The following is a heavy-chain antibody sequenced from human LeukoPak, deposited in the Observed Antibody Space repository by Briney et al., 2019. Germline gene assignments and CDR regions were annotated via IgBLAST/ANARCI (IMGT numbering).Heavy chain of an antibody. CDR1: GYTFTSYG. J-gene: IGHJ5*02. V-gene: IGHV7-4-1*02. D-gene: IGHD2-15*01. CDR2: INTNTGNP. Sequence: ASVKVSCKASGYTFTSYGMNWVRQAPGQGLEWMGWINTNTGNPTYAQGFTGRFVISLDTSVSTAYLQISSLKAEDTAVYYCARVQDDVAATPKNWFDPWGQGTLVTVSS. CDR3: ARVQDDVAATPKNWFDP.